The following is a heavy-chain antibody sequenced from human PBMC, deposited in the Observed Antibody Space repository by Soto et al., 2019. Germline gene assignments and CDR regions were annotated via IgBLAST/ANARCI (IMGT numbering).Heavy chain of an antibody. J-gene: IGHJ5*02. V-gene: IGHV1-3*01. CDR2: INAGNGNT. D-gene: IGHD1-7*01. Sequence: ASVKVSCKASGYTFTSYAMHWVRQAPGQRLEWMGWINAGNGNTKYSQKFQGRVTITRDTSASTAYMELSSLRSEDTAVYYCAREAHRVELRHWFDPWGQGTLVTVSS. CDR3: AREAHRVELRHWFDP. CDR1: GYTFTSYA.